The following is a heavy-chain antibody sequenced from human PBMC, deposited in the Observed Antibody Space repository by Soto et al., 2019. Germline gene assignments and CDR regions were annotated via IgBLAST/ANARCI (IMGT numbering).Heavy chain of an antibody. J-gene: IGHJ6*03. D-gene: IGHD3-3*01. Sequence: SETLSLTCAVYGGSFSGYYWSWIRQPPGKGLEWIGEINHSGSTNYNPSLKSRVTISVDTSKNQFSLKLSSVTAADTAVYYCARHNTYYDFWSGYYTNYYYYYMDVWGKGTTVTVSS. CDR1: GGSFSGYY. V-gene: IGHV4-34*01. CDR2: INHSGST. CDR3: ARHNTYYDFWSGYYTNYYYYYMDV.